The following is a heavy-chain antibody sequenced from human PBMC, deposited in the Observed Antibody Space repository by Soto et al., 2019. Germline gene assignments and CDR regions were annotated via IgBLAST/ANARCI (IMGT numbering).Heavy chain of an antibody. J-gene: IGHJ4*02. CDR2: IRSKANSYAT. CDR3: TTRTAATNVFADY. Sequence: EVQLVESGGGLVQPGGSLKLSCAASGFTFSGSAMHWVRQASGKGLEWVGRIRSKANSYATAYAASVKGRFTISRDDSKNTAYLQMNSLKTEDTAVYYCTTRTAATNVFADYWGQGTLVTVSS. V-gene: IGHV3-73*01. CDR1: GFTFSGSA. D-gene: IGHD6-25*01.